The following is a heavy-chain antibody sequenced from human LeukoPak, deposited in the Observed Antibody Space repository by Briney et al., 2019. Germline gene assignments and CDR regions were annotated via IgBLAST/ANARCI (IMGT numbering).Heavy chain of an antibody. CDR1: GFTFSSYA. J-gene: IGHJ4*02. V-gene: IGHV3-23*01. Sequence: GGSLRLSCAASGFTFSSYAMSWVRQAPGTGLEWVSAIIGSGDTTYYADSVKSRLSISRDNSTNTLYLQMNSLRAEDTAVYYCAKDRRVTMVRGVSDWGQGTLVTVSS. CDR3: AKDRRVTMVRGVSD. CDR2: IIGSGDTT. D-gene: IGHD3-10*01.